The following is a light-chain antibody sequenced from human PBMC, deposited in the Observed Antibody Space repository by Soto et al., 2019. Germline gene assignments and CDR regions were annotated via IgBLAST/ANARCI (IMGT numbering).Light chain of an antibody. CDR2: DVS. J-gene: IGKJ4*01. CDR1: QSVTSS. CDR3: QQRTSWPT. V-gene: IGKV3-11*01. Sequence: EIVLTQSPATLSLSPGDRATLSCRASQSVTSSLAWFQQKPGQAPRLLIYDVSRRATAIPARFSGSGSGTDFTLTTSSLEPEDFADYYCQQRTSWPTFGGGTKVEIK.